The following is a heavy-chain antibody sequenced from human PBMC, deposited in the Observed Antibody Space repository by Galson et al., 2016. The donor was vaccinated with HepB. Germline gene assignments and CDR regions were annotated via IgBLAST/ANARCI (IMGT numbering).Heavy chain of an antibody. CDR1: GFTLSAYA. CDR3: ARDGYNHVALDS. V-gene: IGHV3-23*01. J-gene: IGHJ4*02. CDR2: ISGTGSTT. D-gene: IGHD5-18*01. Sequence: SLRLSCAASGFTLSAYAMDWVRQAPGKGLDWISSISGTGSTTYYADSVKGRFTISRDNSKNTLYLQMNSLRGDDTAVYFCARDGYNHVALDSWGQGTLVTVSS.